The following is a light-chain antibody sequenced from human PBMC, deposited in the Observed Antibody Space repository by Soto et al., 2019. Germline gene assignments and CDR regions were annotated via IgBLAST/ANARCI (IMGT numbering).Light chain of an antibody. V-gene: IGKV1-12*01. J-gene: IGKJ1*01. CDR1: QNISAR. CDR2: AAS. CDR3: QQDHTFPWT. Sequence: IQITQAPSTLPASLVHTVTVTGRASQNISARLAWYQQKPGAAPKLLIYAASTSPRGVPSRFSGSGSGTNFSLTISSLQSEDFATYFCQQDHTFPWTFGQGTKVDIK.